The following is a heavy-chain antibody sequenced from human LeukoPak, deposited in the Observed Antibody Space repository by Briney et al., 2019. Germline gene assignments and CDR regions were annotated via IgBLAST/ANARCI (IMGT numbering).Heavy chain of an antibody. CDR1: GFTFSSYA. CDR2: ISYDGSNK. Sequence: GGSLRLSCAASGFTFSSYAMHWVRQAPGKGLEWVAVISYDGSNKYYADSVKGRFTISRDNSKNTLYLQMNSLRAGDTAVYYCARDGCSSTSCSQFQHWGQGTLVTVSS. CDR3: ARDGCSSTSCSQFQH. V-gene: IGHV3-30*04. D-gene: IGHD2-2*01. J-gene: IGHJ1*01.